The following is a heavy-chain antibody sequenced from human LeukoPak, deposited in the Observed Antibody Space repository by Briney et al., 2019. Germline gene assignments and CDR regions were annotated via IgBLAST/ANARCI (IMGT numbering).Heavy chain of an antibody. Sequence: PGGSLRLSCAASGFTSSSYGMHWVRQAPGKGLEWVAFIRYDGSNKCYADSVKGRFTISRDNSKNTLYLQMNSLRAEDTAVYYCAKYAMRVGLDYWGQGTLVTVSS. J-gene: IGHJ4*02. CDR2: IRYDGSNK. CDR1: GFTSSSYG. D-gene: IGHD3-22*01. CDR3: AKYAMRVGLDY. V-gene: IGHV3-30*02.